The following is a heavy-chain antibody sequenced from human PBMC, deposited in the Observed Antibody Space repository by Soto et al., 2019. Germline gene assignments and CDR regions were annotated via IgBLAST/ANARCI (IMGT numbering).Heavy chain of an antibody. V-gene: IGHV3-30-3*01. CDR1: GFTFSSYA. D-gene: IGHD6-19*01. J-gene: IGHJ5*02. CDR2: ISYDGSNK. CDR3: ARDEGRAVAGFGS. Sequence: QVQLVESGGGVVQPGRSLRLSCAASGFTFSSYAMHWFRQAPGKGLEWVAVISYDGSNKYYADSVKGRFTISRDNSKNTLYLQMNSLRAEDTAVYYCARDEGRAVAGFGSWGQGTLVTVSS.